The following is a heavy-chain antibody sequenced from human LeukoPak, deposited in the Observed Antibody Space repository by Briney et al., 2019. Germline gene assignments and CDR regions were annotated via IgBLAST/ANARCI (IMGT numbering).Heavy chain of an antibody. J-gene: IGHJ4*02. CDR3: ASRSGYYDSSGYYHAHFDY. CDR2: ISGSGGST. Sequence: GGSLRLSCAASGFTFSSYAMSWVRQAPGKGMEWVSAISGSGGSTYYADSVKGRFTISRDNSKNTLYLQMNSLRAEDTAVYYCASRSGYYDSSGYYHAHFDYWGQGTLVTVSS. CDR1: GFTFSSYA. D-gene: IGHD3-22*01. V-gene: IGHV3-23*01.